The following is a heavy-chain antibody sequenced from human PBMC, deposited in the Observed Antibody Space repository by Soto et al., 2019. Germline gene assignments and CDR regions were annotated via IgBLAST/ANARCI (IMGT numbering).Heavy chain of an antibody. V-gene: IGHV3-30-3*01. CDR3: ARPGLNIVLVPAAMTHNWYFDL. Sequence: QVQLVESGGGVVQPGRSLRLSCAASGFTFSSYAMHWVRQAPGKGLEWVAVISYDGSNKYYADSVKGRFTISRDNSKNTLYLQMNSLRAEDTAVYYCARPGLNIVLVPAAMTHNWYFDLWGRGTLVTVSS. J-gene: IGHJ2*01. CDR2: ISYDGSNK. D-gene: IGHD2-2*01. CDR1: GFTFSSYA.